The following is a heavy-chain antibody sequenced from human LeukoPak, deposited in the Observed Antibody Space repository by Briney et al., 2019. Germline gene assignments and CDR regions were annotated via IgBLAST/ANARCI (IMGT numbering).Heavy chain of an antibody. Sequence: GGSLRLSCAASGFTFSSYWMSWVRQAPGKGLEWVANINQDGSEKYYVDSVKGRFTISRDNAKHSLYLQMNSLRAEDTAVYYCARDESWLLSNWFDPWGQGTLVTVSS. CDR3: ARDESWLLSNWFDP. V-gene: IGHV3-7*01. D-gene: IGHD3-9*01. CDR2: INQDGSEK. J-gene: IGHJ5*02. CDR1: GFTFSSYW.